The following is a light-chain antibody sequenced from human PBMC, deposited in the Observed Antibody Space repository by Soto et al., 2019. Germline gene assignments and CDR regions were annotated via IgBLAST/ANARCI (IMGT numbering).Light chain of an antibody. CDR1: QSISTW. V-gene: IGKV1-5*01. CDR2: DAS. J-gene: IGKJ2*01. Sequence: DIQMPQSPSTLSASVGDRVTITCLASQSISTWLAWFHQKPGKAADLVIYDASSLESGVPSRFSGSGSGTEFTLTISSLQPDDFATYYCQHYNSFLYTFGQ. CDR3: QHYNSFLYT.